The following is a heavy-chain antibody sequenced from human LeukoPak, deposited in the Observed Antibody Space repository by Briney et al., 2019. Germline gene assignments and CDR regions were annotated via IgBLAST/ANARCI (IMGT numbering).Heavy chain of an antibody. CDR1: GYSITRGYF. CDR2: MFHSGST. V-gene: IGHV4-38-2*02. CDR3: ARDSSVAGTGSY. D-gene: IGHD6-19*01. J-gene: IGHJ4*02. Sequence: PSETLSLTCTVSGYSITRGYFWGWIRQSPGKGQEWIASMFHSGSTYYNPSLKSRVTMSVDTSKNQFSLRLSSVTAADTAVYYCARDSSVAGTGSYWGQGTLVTVSS.